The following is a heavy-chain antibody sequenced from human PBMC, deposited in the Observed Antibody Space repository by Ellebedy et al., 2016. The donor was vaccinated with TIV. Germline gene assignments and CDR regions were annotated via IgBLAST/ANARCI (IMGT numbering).Heavy chain of an antibody. CDR2: IYQDGSFQ. V-gene: IGHV3-7*01. CDR3: ARRGSYGDYAVQVNSWFDT. CDR1: GFSFRSYW. J-gene: IGHJ5*02. D-gene: IGHD4-17*01. Sequence: GESLKISRTASGFSFRSYWMSWVRQAPGKGLEWVANIYQDGSFQYYLDSVTGRFTISRDNANKLLFLQMNSLRVEDTAVYYCARRGSYGDYAVQVNSWFDTWGQGTLVSVSS.